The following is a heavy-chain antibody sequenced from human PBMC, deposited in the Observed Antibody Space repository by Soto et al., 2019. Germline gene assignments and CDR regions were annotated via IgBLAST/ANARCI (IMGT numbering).Heavy chain of an antibody. CDR1: GFTFSSYA. V-gene: IGHV3-30-3*01. CDR3: ARDRVWFGELMSIDYYGMDV. Sequence: PGGSLRLSCAASGFTFSSYAMHWVRQAPGKGLEWVAVISYDGSNKYYADSVKGRFTISRDNSKNTLYLQMNSLRAEDTAVYYCARDRVWFGELMSIDYYGMDVWGQGTTVTVSS. CDR2: ISYDGSNK. D-gene: IGHD3-10*01. J-gene: IGHJ6*02.